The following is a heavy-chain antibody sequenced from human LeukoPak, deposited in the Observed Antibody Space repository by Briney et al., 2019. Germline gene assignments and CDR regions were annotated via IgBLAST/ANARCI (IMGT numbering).Heavy chain of an antibody. V-gene: IGHV3-23*01. Sequence: SLRLSCAASGFTFSSYAMSWVRQAPGKGLEWVSAISGSGGSTYYADSVKGRFTISRDNSKNTLYLQMNSLRAEDTAVYYCAKHRTYYYGSGSYLYFDYWGQGTLVTVSS. CDR3: AKHRTYYYGSGSYLYFDY. J-gene: IGHJ4*02. D-gene: IGHD3-10*01. CDR2: ISGSGGST. CDR1: GFTFSSYA.